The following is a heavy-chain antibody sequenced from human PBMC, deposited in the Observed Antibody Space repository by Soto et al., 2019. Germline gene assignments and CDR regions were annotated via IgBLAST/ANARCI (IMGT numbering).Heavy chain of an antibody. Sequence: ASVKVSCKASGYTFTGYYMHWVRQAPGQGLEWMGWINPNSGGTNYAQKFQGRVTMTRDTSISTAYMELSRLRSDDTAVYYCARVGYDSSGYYDYWGQGTLVTVSS. D-gene: IGHD3-22*01. V-gene: IGHV1-2*02. CDR1: GYTFTGYY. J-gene: IGHJ4*02. CDR2: INPNSGGT. CDR3: ARVGYDSSGYYDY.